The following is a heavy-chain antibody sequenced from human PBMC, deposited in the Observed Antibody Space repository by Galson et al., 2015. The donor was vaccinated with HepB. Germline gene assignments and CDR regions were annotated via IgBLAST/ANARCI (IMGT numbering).Heavy chain of an antibody. CDR1: GYTLTELS. D-gene: IGHD3-10*01. Sequence: SVKVSCKVSGYTLTELSMHWVRQAPGKGLEWMGGFDPEDGETIYAQKFQGRVTMTEDTSTDTAYMELSSLRSEDTAVYYCATEFDIRGVIINLPEYWGQGTLVTVSS. J-gene: IGHJ4*02. CDR2: FDPEDGET. V-gene: IGHV1-24*01. CDR3: ATEFDIRGVIINLPEY.